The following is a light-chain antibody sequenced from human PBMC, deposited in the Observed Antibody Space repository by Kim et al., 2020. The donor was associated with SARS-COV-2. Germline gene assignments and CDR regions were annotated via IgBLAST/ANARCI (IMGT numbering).Light chain of an antibody. J-gene: IGKJ4*01. Sequence: DTPMTQSPSSLSASVGDRVTITCQTSQHISDYLNWYQHKPGKAPTLLISGVSNLETGVPSRFSGGGSGTNFVLTINNLQPEDIATYYCQHYFSLPITFGGGTRVEIK. V-gene: IGKV1-33*01. CDR2: GVS. CDR3: QHYFSLPIT. CDR1: QHISDY.